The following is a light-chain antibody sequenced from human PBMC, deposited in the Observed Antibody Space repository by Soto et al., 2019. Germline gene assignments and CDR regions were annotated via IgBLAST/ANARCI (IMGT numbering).Light chain of an antibody. Sequence: QSALTQPASVSGSPGQSITISCTGTSSDVGGYNYVSWYQQHPGKAPKLMIYDVRNRPLGISNRFSGSKSGNTASLTISGLQAEDEADYYCSSYTSSSAKVVFGGGTKVTVL. J-gene: IGLJ2*01. CDR2: DVR. CDR1: SSDVGGYNY. CDR3: SSYTSSSAKVV. V-gene: IGLV2-14*01.